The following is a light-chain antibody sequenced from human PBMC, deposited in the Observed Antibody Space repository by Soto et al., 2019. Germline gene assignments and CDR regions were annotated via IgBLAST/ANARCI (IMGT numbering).Light chain of an antibody. CDR2: GAS. J-gene: IGKJ5*01. V-gene: IGKV3-15*01. CDR3: QQHNNWPPIT. CDR1: QSVATN. Sequence: EAVLTQSPATLSVSPGERATLSCRASQSVATNLAWYQQRPGQAPRLLIYGASKRAIGLPARFSGSGSGTEFTLTITSLQSEDFAVYYCQQHNNWPPITFGQGTRLEIK.